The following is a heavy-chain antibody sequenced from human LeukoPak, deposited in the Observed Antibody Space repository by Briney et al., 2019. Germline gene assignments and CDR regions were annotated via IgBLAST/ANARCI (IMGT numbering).Heavy chain of an antibody. J-gene: IGHJ3*02. CDR2: FYASGTT. V-gene: IGHV4-4*07. D-gene: IGHD2-2*03. Sequence: SETLSLTCTVSGGSIVSHYWNWIRQPAGRGLEWIGRFYASGTTNTSPSLKSRVTMSVDTSKNQFSLKLSSVTAADTAVYYCARLDGYCSSTSCRDIWGQGTMVTVSS. CDR3: ARLDGYCSSTSCRDI. CDR1: GGSIVSHY.